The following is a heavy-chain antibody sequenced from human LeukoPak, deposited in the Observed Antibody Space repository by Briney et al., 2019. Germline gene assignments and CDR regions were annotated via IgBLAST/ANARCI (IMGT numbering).Heavy chain of an antibody. CDR3: ARRGWGSGWLGQDTSWYFDL. Sequence: SETLSLTCTVSGGSISSSSYYWGWIRQPPGKGLEWIGSTSYSGSTDYSPSLKSRVTISVDTSKNQFSLKLSSVTAADTAVYYCARRGWGSGWLGQDTSWYFDLWGRGTLVTVSS. CDR2: TSYSGST. V-gene: IGHV4-39*01. D-gene: IGHD6-19*01. CDR1: GGSISSSSYY. J-gene: IGHJ2*01.